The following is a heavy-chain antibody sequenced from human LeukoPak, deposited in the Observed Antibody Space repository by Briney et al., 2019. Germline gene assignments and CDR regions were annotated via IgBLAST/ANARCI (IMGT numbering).Heavy chain of an antibody. V-gene: IGHV3-23*01. D-gene: IGHD3-22*01. CDR2: IGSDNKP. J-gene: IGHJ4*02. Sequence: AGGSLRLSCAASGFTFSAYAMTWVRQAPGKGLEWVSSIGSDNKPHYSESVKGRFAISRDNSKSMLFLQLNSLRAEDTALYYCAREEYDSSGYYLFDYWGQGTLVTVSS. CDR3: AREEYDSSGYYLFDY. CDR1: GFTFSAYA.